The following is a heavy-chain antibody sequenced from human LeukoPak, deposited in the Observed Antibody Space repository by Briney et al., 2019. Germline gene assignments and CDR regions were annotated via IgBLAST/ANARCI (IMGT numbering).Heavy chain of an antibody. J-gene: IGHJ5*02. D-gene: IGHD2/OR15-2a*01. CDR2: LFHTGRT. Sequence: SETLSLTCTVSGGSISSGDWWTWIRQSPGKGLEWLGELFHTGRTNYNPSLKSRVTISVDTSKNHFSLRLTSVTAADTAVYYCAKILDKGHFWFDAWGQGILVTVSS. V-gene: IGHV4-4*02. CDR3: AKILDKGHFWFDA. CDR1: GGSISSGDW.